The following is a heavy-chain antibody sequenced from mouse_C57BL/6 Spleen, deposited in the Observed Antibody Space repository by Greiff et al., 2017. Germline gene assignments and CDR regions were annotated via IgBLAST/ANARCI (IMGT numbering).Heavy chain of an antibody. D-gene: IGHD2-2*01. J-gene: IGHJ2*01. CDR1: GFTFSDYG. CDR3: ARNYGYPYYFDY. CDR2: ISSGSSTI. Sequence: EVKLMESGGGLVKPGGSLKLSCAASGFTFSDYGMHWVRQAPEKGLEWVAYISSGSSTIYYADTVKGRFTISRDNAKNTLFLQMTSLRSEDTAMYYCARNYGYPYYFDYWGQGTTLTVSS. V-gene: IGHV5-17*01.